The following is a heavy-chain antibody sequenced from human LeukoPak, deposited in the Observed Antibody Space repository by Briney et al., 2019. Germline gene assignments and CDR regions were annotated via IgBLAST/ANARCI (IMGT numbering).Heavy chain of an antibody. J-gene: IGHJ3*02. D-gene: IGHD3-22*01. CDR3: ASDYYDSSGYFSQFIDAFDI. CDR2: ISSSSSYI. Sequence: PGGSLRLSCAASGFTFSSYSMNWVRQAPGKGLEWVSSISSSSSYIYYADSVKGRFTISRDNAKNSLYLQMNSLRAEDTAVYYCASDYYDSSGYFSQFIDAFDIWGQGTMVTVSS. CDR1: GFTFSSYS. V-gene: IGHV3-21*01.